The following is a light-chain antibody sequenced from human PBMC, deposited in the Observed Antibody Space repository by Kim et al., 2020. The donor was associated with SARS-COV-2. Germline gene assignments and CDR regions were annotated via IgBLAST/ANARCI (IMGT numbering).Light chain of an antibody. Sequence: LSPEKRPTLSCRAIQCVSRIYLAWYQQKPVQAPRLLIYGASSRATVIPDRFSGSVSGTDFTLTISRLEPEDFAVYYCQQYGSSPYTFGQGTKLEI. CDR1: QCVSRIY. J-gene: IGKJ2*01. CDR3: QQYGSSPYT. CDR2: GAS. V-gene: IGKV3-20*01.